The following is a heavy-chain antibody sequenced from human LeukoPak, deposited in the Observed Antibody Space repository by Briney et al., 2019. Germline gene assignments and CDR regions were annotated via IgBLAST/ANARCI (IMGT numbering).Heavy chain of an antibody. CDR3: AKDQGYSSGRLDY. Sequence: GGSLRLSCAASGFTFSSYSMNWVRQAPGKGLEWVSAISGSGGSTYYADSVKGRFTISRDNSKNTLYLQMNSLRAEDTAVYYCAKDQGYSSGRLDYWGQGTLVTVSS. V-gene: IGHV3-23*01. J-gene: IGHJ4*02. D-gene: IGHD6-19*01. CDR1: GFTFSSYS. CDR2: ISGSGGST.